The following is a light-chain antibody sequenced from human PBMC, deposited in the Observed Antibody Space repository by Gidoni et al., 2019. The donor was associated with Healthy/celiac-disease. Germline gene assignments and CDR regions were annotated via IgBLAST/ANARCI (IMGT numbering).Light chain of an antibody. J-gene: IGLJ3*02. Sequence: QSDLTQPPSASGSPGPSVTISCTGTSSDVGGYNYVSWYQQHPGKAPKLMIYEVSKRPSGVPDRFSGSKSGNTASLTVSGLQAEDEADYYCSSYAGSNNFWVFGGGTKLTVL. CDR2: EVS. CDR1: SSDVGGYNY. CDR3: SSYAGSNNFWV. V-gene: IGLV2-8*01.